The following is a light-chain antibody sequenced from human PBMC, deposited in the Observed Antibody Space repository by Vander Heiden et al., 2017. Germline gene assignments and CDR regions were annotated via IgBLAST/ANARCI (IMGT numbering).Light chain of an antibody. Sequence: QSALTQPAPVSAPPGRSVTISCTGTSGDVGGYNYVSWYQQHPGRAPKLMVYDVSTRPSGVSYRFSGSKSGNTASLTISGLQADDEADYYCSSYTTSNTLYVFGSGTKLTVL. J-gene: IGLJ1*01. V-gene: IGLV2-14*01. CDR3: SSYTTSNTLYV. CDR1: SGDVGGYNY. CDR2: DVS.